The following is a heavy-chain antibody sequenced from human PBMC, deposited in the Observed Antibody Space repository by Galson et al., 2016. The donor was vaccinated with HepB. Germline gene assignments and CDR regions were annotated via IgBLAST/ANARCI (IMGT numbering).Heavy chain of an antibody. CDR1: EFTFSSYA. CDR3: AVGNDPLDY. CDR2: INGDGSST. D-gene: IGHD1-1*01. J-gene: IGHJ4*02. Sequence: SLRLSCAASEFTFSSYAMNWVRQAPGKGLVWVSRINGDGSSTTYADSVKGRFTISRDNAKNTLYLQMNSLRAGDTAVYYCAVGNDPLDYWGQGTLVTVSS. V-gene: IGHV3-74*01.